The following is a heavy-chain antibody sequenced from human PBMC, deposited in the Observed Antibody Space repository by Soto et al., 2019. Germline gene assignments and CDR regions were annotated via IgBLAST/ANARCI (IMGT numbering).Heavy chain of an antibody. D-gene: IGHD1-1*01. CDR1: GGSISSGGYS. J-gene: IGHJ4*02. CDR3: ASATGPNSHFDY. V-gene: IGHV4-30-2*01. Sequence: QLQLQESGSGLVKPSQTLSLTCAVSGGSISSGGYSWSWIRQPPGKGLEWIGYIYHSGSTYYNPSLKSRVTISVDRSKNQFSLKLSYVTAADTAVYYCASATGPNSHFDYWGQGTLVTVSS. CDR2: IYHSGST.